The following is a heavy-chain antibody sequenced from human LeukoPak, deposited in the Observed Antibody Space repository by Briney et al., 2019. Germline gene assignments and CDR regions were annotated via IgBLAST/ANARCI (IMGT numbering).Heavy chain of an antibody. CDR1: GGSINNSSHY. D-gene: IGHD6-19*01. J-gene: IGHJ6*02. V-gene: IGHV4-39*07. Sequence: PSETLSLTCTVSGGSINNSSHYWGWIRQSPEKGLEWIGEINHSGSTNYNPSLKSRVTISVDTSKNQFSLKLSSVTAADTAVYYCARFRAVAGSYYYGMDVWGQGTTVTVSS. CDR2: INHSGST. CDR3: ARFRAVAGSYYYGMDV.